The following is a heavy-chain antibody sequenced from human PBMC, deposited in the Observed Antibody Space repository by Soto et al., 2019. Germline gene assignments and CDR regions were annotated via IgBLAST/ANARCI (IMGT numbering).Heavy chain of an antibody. V-gene: IGHV4-39*01. J-gene: IGHJ4*02. D-gene: IGHD3-22*01. Sequence: SETLSLTCTVSGGSISSSGYYWGWIRQPPGKGLEWIGTIYYSGSTYYNPSRKSRVTISVDTSKNQFSLKVRSVTAADTAVYYCARHSTGYYYSYFDYWGPGTLVTVSS. CDR3: ARHSTGYYYSYFDY. CDR2: IYYSGST. CDR1: GGSISSSGYY.